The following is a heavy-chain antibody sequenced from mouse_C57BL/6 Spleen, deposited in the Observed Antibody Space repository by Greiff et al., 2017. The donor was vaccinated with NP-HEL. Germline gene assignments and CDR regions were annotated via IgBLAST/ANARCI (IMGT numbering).Heavy chain of an antibody. CDR1: GFNIKDYY. Sequence: VQLQQPGAELVRPGASVKLSCTASGFNIKDYYMHWVKQRPEQGLEWIGRIDPEDGDTEYAPKFQGKATMTADTSSNTAYLQLSSLTSEYTAVYYCTTGPAWFAYWGQGTLVTVSA. D-gene: IGHD3-3*01. CDR2: IDPEDGDT. V-gene: IGHV14-1*01. J-gene: IGHJ3*01. CDR3: TTGPAWFAY.